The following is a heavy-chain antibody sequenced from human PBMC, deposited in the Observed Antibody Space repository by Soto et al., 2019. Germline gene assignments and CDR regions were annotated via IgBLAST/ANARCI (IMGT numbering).Heavy chain of an antibody. J-gene: IGHJ5*02. CDR2: ISSGSTTI. CDR3: AREDRLGLRFWPTAWFDP. CDR1: GFTFSSYS. V-gene: IGHV3-48*02. D-gene: IGHD3-3*01. Sequence: GGSLRLSCAASGFTFSSYSMNWVRQAPGKGLEWVSYISSGSTTIYYADSVKGRFTISRDNAKNSLYLQMNSLRDEDTAVYYCAREDRLGLRFWPTAWFDPWGQETLVTVSS.